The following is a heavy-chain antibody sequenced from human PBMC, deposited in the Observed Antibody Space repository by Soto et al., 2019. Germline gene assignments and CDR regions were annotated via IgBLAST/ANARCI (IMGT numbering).Heavy chain of an antibody. V-gene: IGHV4-31*03. J-gene: IGHJ6*02. CDR2: IYYSGST. CDR1: GGSISSGGYY. D-gene: IGHD7-27*01. CDR3: AREASLGYYCMDV. Sequence: QVQLQETGPGLVKPSQTLSLTCTVSGGSISSGGYYWSWIRQHPGKGLEWIGYIYYSGSTYYNPSLKCRVTISVYSSKTQFSLKVSSVTAADTAVYYCAREASLGYYCMDVWGQWNTVTVS.